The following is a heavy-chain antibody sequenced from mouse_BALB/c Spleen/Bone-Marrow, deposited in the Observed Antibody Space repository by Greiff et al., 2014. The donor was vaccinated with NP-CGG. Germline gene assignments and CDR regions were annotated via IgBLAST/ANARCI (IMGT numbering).Heavy chain of an antibody. CDR3: ARYYYGSSLFDY. CDR1: GFNIKDTY. J-gene: IGHJ2*01. D-gene: IGHD1-1*01. CDR2: IDPANGNT. V-gene: IGHV14-3*02. Sequence: EVMLVESGAELVKPGASVKLSCTASGFNIKDTYMHWVKQRPEQGLEWIGRIDPANGNTKYDPKFQGKATITADTSSNTAYLQRSSLTSEDTAVYYCARYYYGSSLFDYWGQGTTLTVSS.